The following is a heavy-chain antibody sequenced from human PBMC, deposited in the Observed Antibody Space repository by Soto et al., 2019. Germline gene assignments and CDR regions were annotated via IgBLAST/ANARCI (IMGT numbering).Heavy chain of an antibody. CDR1: GYTFTSYD. Sequence: QVQLVQTGAEVKKPGASVKVSCTASGYTFTSYDINWVRQATGQGLEWMGWMKPNSGNTDYAQKFQGRVTMTRNTSKSTVYMQLSSVRSEDTAVYYCAIDGYYSDSSGYYIFESWGQGTLVTVSS. J-gene: IGHJ4*02. V-gene: IGHV1-8*01. D-gene: IGHD3-22*01. CDR2: MKPNSGNT. CDR3: AIDGYYSDSSGYYIFES.